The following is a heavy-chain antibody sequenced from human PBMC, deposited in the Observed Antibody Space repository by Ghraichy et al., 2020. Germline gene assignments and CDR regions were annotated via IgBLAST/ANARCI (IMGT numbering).Heavy chain of an antibody. CDR3: AKEPHYNWNWDYYYYGMDV. V-gene: IGHV3-30*18. D-gene: IGHD1-7*01. CDR2: ISYDGSNK. Sequence: GASLRLSCTASGFTFSSYGMHWVRQAPGKGLEWVAVISYDGSNKYYADSVKGRFTISRDNSKNTLYLQMNSLRAEDTAVYYCAKEPHYNWNWDYYYYGMDVWGQGTTVTVSS. J-gene: IGHJ6*02. CDR1: GFTFSSYG.